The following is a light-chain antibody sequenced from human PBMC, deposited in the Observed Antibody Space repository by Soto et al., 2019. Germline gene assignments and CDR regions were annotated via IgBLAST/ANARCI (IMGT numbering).Light chain of an antibody. J-gene: IGLJ2*01. Sequence: QSALTQPPSASGSPGQSVTISCTGTPSDVGGSNSVSWYQPHPGKAPNLMIYDVNKRPSGVPDRFSGSKSGNTASLTVSGLQAADEASYFCSSYAPSDVVFGGGTKLTVL. CDR1: PSDVGGSNS. CDR2: DVN. V-gene: IGLV2-8*01. CDR3: SSYAPSDVV.